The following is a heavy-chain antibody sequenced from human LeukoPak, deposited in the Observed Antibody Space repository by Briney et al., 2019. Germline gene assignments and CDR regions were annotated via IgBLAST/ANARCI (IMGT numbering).Heavy chain of an antibody. D-gene: IGHD3-9*01. V-gene: IGHV3-30*02. Sequence: GGSLRPSCAASGFTFSTYGMHWVRQAPGKGLEWVAFIRYDGSNKYYADSVKGRFTISRDNSKNTLYLQMNSLRAEDTAVYYCAKSGRLTGFYRDFDYWGQGTLVTVSS. CDR2: IRYDGSNK. CDR3: AKSGRLTGFYRDFDY. J-gene: IGHJ4*02. CDR1: GFTFSTYG.